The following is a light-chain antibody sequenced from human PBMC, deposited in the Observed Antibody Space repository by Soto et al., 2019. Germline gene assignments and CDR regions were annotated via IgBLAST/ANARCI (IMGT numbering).Light chain of an antibody. CDR1: SSNIGSNS. CDR3: CSYTSSTTPL. J-gene: IGLJ2*01. CDR2: SNH. V-gene: IGLV1-44*01. Sequence: QSVLTQPPSASGTPGQTVTISCSGSSSNIGSNSVNCFQHLPGAVPKLLIFSNHQRPSGVPDRFSGSKSGTSASLAISGLQTEDEADYYCCSYTSSTTPLFGGGTKLTVL.